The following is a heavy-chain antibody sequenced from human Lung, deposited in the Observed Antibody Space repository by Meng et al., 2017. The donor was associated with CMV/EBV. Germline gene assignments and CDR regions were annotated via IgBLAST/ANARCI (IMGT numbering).Heavy chain of an antibody. D-gene: IGHD3-16*02. J-gene: IGHJ4*02. CDR1: GYY. CDR3: ARVMVNYDYVWGSYRYTHYFDY. V-gene: IGHV4-34*01. Sequence: GYYWSWIRQPPGKGLEWIGEINQSGSTNYNPSLKSRVTISVDTSKNQFSLKLSSVTAADTAVYYCARVMVNYDYVWGSYRYTHYFDYWGQGTLVTVSS. CDR2: INQSGST.